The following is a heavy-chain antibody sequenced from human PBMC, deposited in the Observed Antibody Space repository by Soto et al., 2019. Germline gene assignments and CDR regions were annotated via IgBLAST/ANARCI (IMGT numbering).Heavy chain of an antibody. J-gene: IGHJ4*02. CDR3: ATDYYSDSGSF. V-gene: IGHV3-23*01. D-gene: IGHD3-10*01. Sequence: EVQLLESGGGLVQPGGSLRLSCAASGFTFSTFAMTWVRQAPGKGLEWVSGIVGNGGATFYADSVKGRFSISRDNSKNTLYLQMNNLRPEDTAVYYCATDYYSDSGSFWGQGTLVIVSS. CDR2: IVGNGGAT. CDR1: GFTFSTFA.